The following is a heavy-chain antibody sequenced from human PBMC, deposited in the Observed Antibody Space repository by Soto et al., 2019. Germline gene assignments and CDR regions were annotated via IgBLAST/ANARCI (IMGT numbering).Heavy chain of an antibody. V-gene: IGHV4-4*02. CDR2: IYHSGST. J-gene: IGHJ6*03. D-gene: IGHD1-7*01. Sequence: QVQLQESGPGLVKPSGTLSLTCAVSSGSISSSNWWSWVRQPPGKGPEWIGEIYHSGSTNYNPSLKSRVTISVDKSKNQFSLKLSSVTAADTAVYYCARYNWNSGYYYYYYMDVWGKGTTVTVSS. CDR3: ARYNWNSGYYYYYYMDV. CDR1: SGSISSSNW.